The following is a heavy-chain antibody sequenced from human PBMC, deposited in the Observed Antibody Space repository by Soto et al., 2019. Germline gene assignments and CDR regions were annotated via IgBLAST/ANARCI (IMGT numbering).Heavy chain of an antibody. V-gene: IGHV4-59*01. CDR3: ARAVLPATAPFDY. D-gene: IGHD2-2*01. Sequence: QVQLQESGPRLVKPSETLSLTCIVSGGSISNYYWSWIRQPPGKGLEWIGYIYYSGSTNYNPSLQRRVTISVDTSKNQFSRKLSSVTAADTAVYYCARAVLPATAPFDYWGQGTLVTVSS. CDR1: GGSISNYY. CDR2: IYYSGST. J-gene: IGHJ4*02.